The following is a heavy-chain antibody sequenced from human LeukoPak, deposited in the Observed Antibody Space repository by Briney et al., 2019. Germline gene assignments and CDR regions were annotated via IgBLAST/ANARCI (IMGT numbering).Heavy chain of an antibody. CDR2: ISSSSSYI. CDR3: ARVKVEDWYFDL. J-gene: IGHJ2*01. Sequence: GGSLRLSCAASGFTFNSYSMNWVRQAPGKGLEWVSSISSSSSYIYYADSVKGRFTISRDNAKNSLYLQMNSLRAEDTAVYYCARVKVEDWYFDLWGRGTLVTVSS. V-gene: IGHV3-21*01. CDR1: GFTFNSYS. D-gene: IGHD1-26*01.